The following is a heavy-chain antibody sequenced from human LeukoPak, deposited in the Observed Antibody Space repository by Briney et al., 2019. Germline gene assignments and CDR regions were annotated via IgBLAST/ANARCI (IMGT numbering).Heavy chain of an antibody. V-gene: IGHV4-34*01. CDR2: INHSGST. D-gene: IGHD3-10*01. CDR3: ARPLRGVTRRAFDI. Sequence: SETLSLTCAVYGGSFSGYYWSWIRQPPGKGLEWIGEINHSGSTNYNPSLKSRVTISVDTSKNQFSLKLSSVTAADTAVYYCARPLRGVTRRAFDIWGQGTMVTVSS. CDR1: GGSFSGYY. J-gene: IGHJ3*02.